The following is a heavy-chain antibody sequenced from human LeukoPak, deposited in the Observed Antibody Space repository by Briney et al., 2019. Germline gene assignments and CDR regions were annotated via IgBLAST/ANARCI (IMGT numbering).Heavy chain of an antibody. CDR1: GFTFSSYW. CDR3: ARVKVSTTNWFDP. CDR2: INQDGSGT. Sequence: GGSLGLSCAVSGFTFSSYWMSWVRQAPGKGLEWVANINQDGSGTYYVDSVKGRFTISRDNAKNSLYLQMNSLRAEDTAVYNCARVKVSTTNWFDPWGQGTLVTVSS. V-gene: IGHV3-7*05. J-gene: IGHJ5*02. D-gene: IGHD1-26*01.